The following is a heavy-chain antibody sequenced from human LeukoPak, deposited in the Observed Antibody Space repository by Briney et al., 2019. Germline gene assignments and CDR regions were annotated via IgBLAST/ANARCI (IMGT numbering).Heavy chain of an antibody. J-gene: IGHJ5*02. CDR1: GGSISSYY. CDR3: ARHPYYYGSGSYAP. V-gene: IGHV4-59*08. D-gene: IGHD3-10*01. CDR2: IYYSGST. Sequence: PSETLSLTCTVSGGSISSYYWSWIRQPPGKGLEWIGCIYYSGSTNYNPSLKSRVTISVDTSKNQFSLKLSSVTAADTAVYYCARHPYYYGSGSYAPWGQGTLVTVSS.